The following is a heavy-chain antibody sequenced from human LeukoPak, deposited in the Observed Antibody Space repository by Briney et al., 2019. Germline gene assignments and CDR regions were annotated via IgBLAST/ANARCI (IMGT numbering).Heavy chain of an antibody. Sequence: ASVKVSCKVSGYTLTELSMHWVRQAPGKGLEWMGGFDPEDGETIYAQKFQGRVTMTEDTSTDTAYMELSSLRSEDTAVYYCATGGSLRITMIGSFDYWGQGTLVTVSS. D-gene: IGHD3-22*01. CDR2: FDPEDGET. V-gene: IGHV1-24*01. CDR3: ATGGSLRITMIGSFDY. J-gene: IGHJ4*02. CDR1: GYTLTELS.